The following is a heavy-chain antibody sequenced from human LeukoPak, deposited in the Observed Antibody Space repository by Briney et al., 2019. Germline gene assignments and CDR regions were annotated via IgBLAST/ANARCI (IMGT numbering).Heavy chain of an antibody. CDR3: ARGDSSDSFYDILTGYYTPYFDY. CDR1: GGSFSGYY. CDR2: INHSGST. D-gene: IGHD3-9*01. J-gene: IGHJ4*02. Sequence: PSETLSLTCAVYGGSFSGYYWSWIRQPPGKGLEWIGEINHSGSTNYNPSLKSRVTISVDTSKNQFSLKLSSVTAADTAVYYCARGDSSDSFYDILTGYYTPYFDYWGQGTLVTVSS. V-gene: IGHV4-34*01.